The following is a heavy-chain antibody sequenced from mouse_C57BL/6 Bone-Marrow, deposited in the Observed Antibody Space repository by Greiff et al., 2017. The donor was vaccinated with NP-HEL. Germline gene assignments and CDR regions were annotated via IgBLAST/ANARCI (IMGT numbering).Heavy chain of an antibody. CDR1: GLTFSSYA. V-gene: IGHV5-4*01. D-gene: IGHD5-5*01. Sequence: EVQLVESGGGLVKPGGSLKLSCAASGLTFSSYAMSWVRQTPEKRLEWVATISDGGSYTYYPDNVKGRFTISRDNAKNNLYLQMSHLKSEDTAMYYCARLPFYWGQGTSVTVSS. J-gene: IGHJ4*01. CDR3: ARLPFY. CDR2: ISDGGSYT.